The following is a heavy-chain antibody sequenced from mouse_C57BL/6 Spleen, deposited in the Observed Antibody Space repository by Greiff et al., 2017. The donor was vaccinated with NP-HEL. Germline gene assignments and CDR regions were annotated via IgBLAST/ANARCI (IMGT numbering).Heavy chain of an antibody. V-gene: IGHV1-26*01. CDR1: GYTFTDYY. CDR3: ARGNYDYDDYFDY. Sequence: EVQLQQSGPELVKPGASVKISCKASGYTFTDYYMNWVKQSHGKSLEWIGDINPNNGGTSYNQKFKGKATLTVDKSSSTAYMELRSLTSEDSAVYYCARGNYDYDDYFDYWGQGTTLTVSS. D-gene: IGHD2-4*01. CDR2: INPNNGGT. J-gene: IGHJ2*01.